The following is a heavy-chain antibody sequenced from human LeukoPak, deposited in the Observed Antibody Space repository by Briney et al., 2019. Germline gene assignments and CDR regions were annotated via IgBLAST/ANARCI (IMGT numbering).Heavy chain of an antibody. CDR2: IYSGGST. CDR1: GFTFSSYA. D-gene: IGHD3-22*01. CDR3: AREPADSSGYGY. Sequence: GGSLRLSCAASGFTFSSYAMSWVRQAPGKGLEWVSVIYSGGSTYYADSVTGRFTISRDNSKNTLYLQMNSLRAEDTAVYYCAREPADSSGYGYWGQGTLVTVSS. V-gene: IGHV3-53*01. J-gene: IGHJ4*02.